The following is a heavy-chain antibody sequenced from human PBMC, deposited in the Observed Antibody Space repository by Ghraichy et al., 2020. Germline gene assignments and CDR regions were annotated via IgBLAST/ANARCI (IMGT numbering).Heavy chain of an antibody. CDR2: INHSGST. CDR3: ARVRRYYDSSAYTFSVVYYGMDV. D-gene: IGHD3-22*01. V-gene: IGHV4-34*01. J-gene: IGHJ6*02. CDR1: GGSFSGYY. Sequence: SETLSLTCAVYGGSFSGYYWSWIRQPPGKGLEWIGEINHSGSTNYNPSLKSRVTISVDTSKNQFSLKLSSVTAADTAVYYCARVRRYYDSSAYTFSVVYYGMDVWGQGTTVTVSS.